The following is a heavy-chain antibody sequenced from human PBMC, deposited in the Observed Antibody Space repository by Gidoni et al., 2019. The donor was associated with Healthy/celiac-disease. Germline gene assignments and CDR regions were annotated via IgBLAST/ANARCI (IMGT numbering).Heavy chain of an antibody. J-gene: IGHJ5*02. CDR3: AKDDYPYSNYSNWFDP. V-gene: IGHV3-30*18. CDR2: ISYDGSNK. Sequence: QVQLVESGGGVVQPGRSLRLSCAASGFTFSSYGMHWVRQAPGKGLEWVAVISYDGSNKYYADSVKGRFTISRDNSKNTLYLQMNSLRAEDTAVYYCAKDDYPYSNYSNWFDPWGQGTLVTVSS. CDR1: GFTFSSYG. D-gene: IGHD4-4*01.